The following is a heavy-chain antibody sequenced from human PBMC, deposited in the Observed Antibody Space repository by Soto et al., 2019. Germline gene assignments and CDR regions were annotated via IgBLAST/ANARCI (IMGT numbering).Heavy chain of an antibody. Sequence: QVQLQESGPGLVEPSETLSLTCTVSDDSSSSYKWSWIRQPPGRRLEWIGYIDSNGGTSYNPSLQRRVTISIDTSTKQFSLKLSSVTAADTAVYYCVRKGFGRIHGLVDVWGQGTTVTVSS. J-gene: IGHJ6*02. D-gene: IGHD3-10*01. CDR3: VRKGFGRIHGLVDV. CDR2: IDSNGGT. V-gene: IGHV4-59*08. CDR1: DDSSSSYK.